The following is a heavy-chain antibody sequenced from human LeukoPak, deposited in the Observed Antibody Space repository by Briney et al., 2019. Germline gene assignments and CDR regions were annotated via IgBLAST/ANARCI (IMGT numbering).Heavy chain of an antibody. CDR2: INPSSGGT. J-gene: IGHJ3*02. CDR3: ARAGVWDYSDSSGYHNAAFDI. D-gene: IGHD3-22*01. Sequence: ASVRVSCKASGYTFTGYYMHWVRQAPGQGLEWMGWINPSSGGTNYAQKFQGRVTVTRDTSISTAYMDLSRLRSDDTAVYYCARAGVWDYSDSSGYHNAAFDIWGQGTMVTVSS. V-gene: IGHV1-2*02. CDR1: GYTFTGYY.